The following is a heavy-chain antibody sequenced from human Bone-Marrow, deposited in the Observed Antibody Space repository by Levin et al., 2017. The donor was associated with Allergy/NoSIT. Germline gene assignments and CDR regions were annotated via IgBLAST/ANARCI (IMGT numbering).Heavy chain of an antibody. V-gene: IGHV4-61*02. CDR2: IYSRGST. Sequence: LRLSCTVSGGSISSNNYYWSWIRQPAGKGLEWIGRIYSRGSTNYNPSLKSRVTISVDTSKNQFSLKMSSVTAADTAVYYCARGLGRDGYNFGLRYWGQGTLVTVSS. CDR3: ARGLGRDGYNFGLRY. CDR1: GGSISSNNYY. D-gene: IGHD5-24*01. J-gene: IGHJ4*02.